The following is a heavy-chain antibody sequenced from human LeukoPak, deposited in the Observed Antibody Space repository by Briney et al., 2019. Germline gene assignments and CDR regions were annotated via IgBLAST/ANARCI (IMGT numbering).Heavy chain of an antibody. D-gene: IGHD5-24*01. J-gene: IGHJ4*02. Sequence: GGSLRLSCSASGLTVTNAWMNWARQAPGKGLEWVANIKQDGSKKSYVDSVKGRFTISRDNAKNSLYLQMNSLRAEDTAIYYCTRVGYIDEGIDYWGQGTLVTVSS. V-gene: IGHV3-7*04. CDR2: IKQDGSKK. CDR1: GLTVTNAW. CDR3: TRVGYIDEGIDY.